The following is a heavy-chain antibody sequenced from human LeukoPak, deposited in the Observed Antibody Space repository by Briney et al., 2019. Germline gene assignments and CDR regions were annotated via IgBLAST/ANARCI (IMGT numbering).Heavy chain of an antibody. V-gene: IGHV4-59*11. CDR1: GDSIRSHS. J-gene: IGHJ4*02. CDR2: TGST. CDR3: ALSGSGPADS. Sequence: KPSETLSLTCAVSGDSIRSHSWSWIRLPPRKGLEWIGYTGSTNYNPSLKSRVTIAADTSMNQFSLKLTSVTAADTAVYYCALSGSGPADSWGQGIMVTVSS. D-gene: IGHD6-25*01.